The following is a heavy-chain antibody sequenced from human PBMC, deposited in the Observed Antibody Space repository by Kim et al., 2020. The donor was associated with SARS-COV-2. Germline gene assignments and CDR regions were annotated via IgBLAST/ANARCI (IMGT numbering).Heavy chain of an antibody. Sequence: GGSLRLSCAASGFTFSGSAMHWVRQASGKGLEWVGRIRSKANSYATGYAASVKGRFTISRDDSKNTAYLQMNSLKTEDTAVYYCTVVSIVGATADFDYWGQGTLVTVSS. CDR1: GFTFSGSA. V-gene: IGHV3-73*01. J-gene: IGHJ4*02. CDR2: IRSKANSYAT. CDR3: TVVSIVGATADFDY. D-gene: IGHD1-26*01.